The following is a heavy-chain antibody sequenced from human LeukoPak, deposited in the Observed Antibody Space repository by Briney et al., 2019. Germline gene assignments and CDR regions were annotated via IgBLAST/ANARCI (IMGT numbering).Heavy chain of an antibody. CDR1: GFTFSSYA. J-gene: IGHJ3*01. CDR3: ASSIAALMGGNDAFDV. CDR2: ICGSGGST. D-gene: IGHD6-6*01. V-gene: IGHV3-23*01. Sequence: PGASLRLSCAASGFTFSSYAMSWVRQAPGKGLERVSGICGSGGSTFYADSVKGRFTISRDNSKNTVSLQMNSLRAEDTAVYYCASSIAALMGGNDAFDVWGEGTMVTVSS.